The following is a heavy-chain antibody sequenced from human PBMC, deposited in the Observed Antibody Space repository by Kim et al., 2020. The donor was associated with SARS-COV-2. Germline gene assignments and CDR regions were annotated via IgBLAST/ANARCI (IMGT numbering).Heavy chain of an antibody. V-gene: IGHV3-30*02. CDR3: AKDRRGYGDSVVDY. Sequence: ADAVTGRFTISRDNSKNTLYLQMNSLRAEDTAVYYCAKDRRGYGDSVVDYWGQGTLVTVSS. D-gene: IGHD4-17*01. J-gene: IGHJ4*02.